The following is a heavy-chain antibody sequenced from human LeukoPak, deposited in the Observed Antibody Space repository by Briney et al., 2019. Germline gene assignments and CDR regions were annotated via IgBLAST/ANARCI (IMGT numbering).Heavy chain of an antibody. CDR3: SGGDWEDY. CDR2: IKSEIDGGRI. Sequence: PGGSLRLSCAASGITFNIYGMYWVRQAPGKGLEWVSRIKSEIDGGRIDYAASVKGRFTISRDDSRDTLYLQMNSLRIEDTAIYYCSGGDWEDYWGQGTLVTVSS. D-gene: IGHD1-26*01. J-gene: IGHJ4*02. CDR1: GITFNIYG. V-gene: IGHV3-15*01.